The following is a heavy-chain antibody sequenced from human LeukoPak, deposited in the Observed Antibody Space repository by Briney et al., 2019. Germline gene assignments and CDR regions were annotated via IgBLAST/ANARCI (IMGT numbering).Heavy chain of an antibody. J-gene: IGHJ6*02. CDR3: ASPYDSSGYYYGYYYYGMDV. V-gene: IGHV1-18*01. D-gene: IGHD3-22*01. CDR1: GYTFTSYG. CDR2: ISAYNGNT. Sequence: ASVKVSCKASGYTFTSYGISWVRQAPGQGLEWMGWISAYNGNTNYAQKLQGRVTMTTDTSTSTAYMELRSLRSDDTAVYYCASPYDSSGYYYGYYYYGMDVWGQGTTATVSS.